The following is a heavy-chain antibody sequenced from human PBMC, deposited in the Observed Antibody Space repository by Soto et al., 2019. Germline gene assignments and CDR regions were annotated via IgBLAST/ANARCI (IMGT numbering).Heavy chain of an antibody. CDR2: ISYDGSNK. V-gene: IGHV3-30*18. D-gene: IGHD3-3*01. CDR1: GFTFSSYG. Sequence: WGSLRLSCAASGFTFSSYGMHWVRQAPGKGLEWVAVISYDGSNKYYADSVKGRFTISRDNSKNTLYLQMNSLRAEDTAVYYCAKGRPYYDFWSGYPPFGMDVWGQGTTVTVSS. J-gene: IGHJ6*02. CDR3: AKGRPYYDFWSGYPPFGMDV.